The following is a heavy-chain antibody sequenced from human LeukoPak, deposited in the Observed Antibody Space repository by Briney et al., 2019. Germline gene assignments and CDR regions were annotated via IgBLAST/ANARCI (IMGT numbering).Heavy chain of an antibody. CDR1: GFTFDDYA. V-gene: IGHV3-43*02. CDR2: ISGDGGPT. D-gene: IGHD1-7*01. CDR3: SKGLYNWNYQIGYYFDS. J-gene: IGHJ4*02. Sequence: GGSLRLSCAVSGFTFDDYAMHWVRQAPGKGLEWVSLISGDGGPTYYADSVKGRFTISRDNSKNSLYLQMNSLRTEDTAFYYCSKGLYNWNYQIGYYFDSWGQGTLVTVSS.